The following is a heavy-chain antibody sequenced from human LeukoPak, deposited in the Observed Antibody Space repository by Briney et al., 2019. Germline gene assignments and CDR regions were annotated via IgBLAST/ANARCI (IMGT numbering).Heavy chain of an antibody. CDR3: ARSGSYYLFFDY. CDR2: INPSGGST. V-gene: IGHV1-46*01. CDR1: GYTFTSYY. Sequence: ASVKVSCKASGYTFTSYYMHWVRQAPGQGLEGMGIINPSGGSTSYAQKFQGRVTMTRDTSTSTAYMELRSLRSDDTAVYYCARSGSYYLFFDYWGRGTLVTVSS. J-gene: IGHJ4*02. D-gene: IGHD1-26*01.